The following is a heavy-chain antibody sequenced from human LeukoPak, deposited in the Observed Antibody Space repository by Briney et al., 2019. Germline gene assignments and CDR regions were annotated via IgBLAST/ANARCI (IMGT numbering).Heavy chain of an antibody. CDR2: IYYSGST. Sequence: SETLSLTCTVSGGSISSSSYYWGWIRQPPGKGLEWIGSIYYSGSTYYNPSLKSRVTISVDTSKNQFSLKLSSVTAADTAVYYCARDGYCGGDCYMTDWGQGTLVTVSS. J-gene: IGHJ4*02. CDR3: ARDGYCGGDCYMTD. CDR1: GGSISSSSYY. D-gene: IGHD2-21*02. V-gene: IGHV4-39*07.